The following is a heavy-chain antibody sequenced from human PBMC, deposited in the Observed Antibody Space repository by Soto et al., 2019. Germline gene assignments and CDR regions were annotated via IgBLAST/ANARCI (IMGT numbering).Heavy chain of an antibody. D-gene: IGHD2-2*01. CDR1: GYSFASHW. J-gene: IGHJ4*02. Sequence: EVQLVQSGAEVKKPGESLTISCKGSGYSFASHWISWVRQMPGKGLQWMGRINPSDSYTAYSPSFQGQVTFSTDKSINTAYLQWSSLKASDTAMYYCARHVDDTSTSRLAYWGQGTLVTVSS. CDR2: INPSDSYT. CDR3: ARHVDDTSTSRLAY. V-gene: IGHV5-10-1*03.